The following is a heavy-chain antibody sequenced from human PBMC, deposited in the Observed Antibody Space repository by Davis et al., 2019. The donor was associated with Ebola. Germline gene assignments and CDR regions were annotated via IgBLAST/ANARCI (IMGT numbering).Heavy chain of an antibody. Sequence: ASVKVSCKASGYTFTSYAMHWVRQAPGQGLEWMGLINPSGGSTSYAQKFQGRVTMTRDTSTSTVYMELSSLRSEDTAVYYCARVVAYTRYFDLWGRGTLVTVSS. CDR2: INPSGGST. V-gene: IGHV1-46*03. J-gene: IGHJ2*01. CDR3: ARVVAYTRYFDL. D-gene: IGHD4-11*01. CDR1: GYTFTSYA.